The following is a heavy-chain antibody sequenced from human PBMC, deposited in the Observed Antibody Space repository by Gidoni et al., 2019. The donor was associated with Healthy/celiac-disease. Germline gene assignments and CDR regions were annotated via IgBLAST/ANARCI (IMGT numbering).Heavy chain of an antibody. CDR3: ARDRRRDGYNLLHY. CDR2: IIPIFGPA. CDR1: GGTFSSYA. D-gene: IGHD5-12*01. Sequence: QVQLVQSGAEVKKPGSSVKVSCKASGGTFSSYAISWVVQAPGQGLEWMVGIIPIFGPANYAKKFQGRVTITADESTSTAYMELSSLRSEDTAVYYCARDRRRDGYNLLHYWGQGTLVTVSS. V-gene: IGHV1-69*01. J-gene: IGHJ4*02.